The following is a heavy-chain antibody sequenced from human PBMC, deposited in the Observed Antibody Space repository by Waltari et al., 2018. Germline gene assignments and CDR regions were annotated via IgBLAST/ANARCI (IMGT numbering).Heavy chain of an antibody. J-gene: IGHJ4*02. CDR2: IIPKIGAS. CDR3: ATDTSPPY. V-gene: IGHV1-69*01. CDR1: GRTFGRFA. D-gene: IGHD2-2*01. Sequence: QVQLVQSGAEVKKPGSSVKVSCKASGRTFGRFAISWVRQAAGEGLEWMGGIIPKIGASNYAQKFQGRVTITADDSTRIAYMEVSSLSFEDTAVYFCATDTSPPYWGQGTLVIVSS.